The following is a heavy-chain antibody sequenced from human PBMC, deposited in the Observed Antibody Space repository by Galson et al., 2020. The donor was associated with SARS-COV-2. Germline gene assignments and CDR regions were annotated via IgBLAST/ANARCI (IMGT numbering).Heavy chain of an antibody. CDR3: AREVNWNPGGAFDI. V-gene: IGHV1-2*04. CDR1: GYTFTGYY. Sequence: ASVKVSCKASGYTFTGYYMHWVRQAPGQGLEWMGWINPNSGGTNYAQKFQGWVTMTRDTSISTAYMELSRLRSDDTAVYYCAREVNWNPGGAFDIWGQGTMVTVSS. CDR2: INPNSGGT. D-gene: IGHD1-20*01. J-gene: IGHJ3*02.